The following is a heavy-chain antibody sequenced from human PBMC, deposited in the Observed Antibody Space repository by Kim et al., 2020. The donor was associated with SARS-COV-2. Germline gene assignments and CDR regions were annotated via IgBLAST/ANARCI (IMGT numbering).Heavy chain of an antibody. CDR1: GYTFTGYY. CDR3: ARSRRRITIFGVVRGGMDV. D-gene: IGHD3-3*01. CDR2: INPNSGGT. J-gene: IGHJ6*02. V-gene: IGHV1-2*02. Sequence: ASVKVSCKASGYTFTGYYMHWVRQAPGQGLEWMGWINPNSGGTNYAQKFQGRVTMTRDTSISTAYMELSRLRSDDTAVYYCARSRRRITIFGVVRGGMDVWGQGTTVTVSS.